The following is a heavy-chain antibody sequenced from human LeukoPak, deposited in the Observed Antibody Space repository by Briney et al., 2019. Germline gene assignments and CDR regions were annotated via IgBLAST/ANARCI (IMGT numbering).Heavy chain of an antibody. V-gene: IGHV3-21*01. Sequence: PGDSLRLSCAASGFTFSTYSMNLLRLAPGKGLEWVSSISPDSNYTYYVYSVKGRFTISRENAKNSLYLQMNSLRAETMTVYYPARGDYDNSGYPDYWGQGTLVTVSS. D-gene: IGHD3-22*01. CDR2: ISPDSNYT. CDR1: GFTFSTYS. J-gene: IGHJ4*02. CDR3: ARGDYDNSGYPDY.